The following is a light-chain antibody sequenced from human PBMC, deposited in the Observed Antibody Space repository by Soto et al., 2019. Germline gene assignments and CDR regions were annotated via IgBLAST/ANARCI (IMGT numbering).Light chain of an antibody. V-gene: IGLV2-14*01. Sequence: QSALTQPASVSGSPGQSITISCTGTNSDVGAFNFVFWYQQHPGKAPKLIIYEVSNRPSGVSNRFSGSKSGNTASLTISGLQAEDEADYYCTSYTSTSHYVFGTGTRSPS. CDR1: NSDVGAFNF. CDR3: TSYTSTSHYV. CDR2: EVS. J-gene: IGLJ1*01.